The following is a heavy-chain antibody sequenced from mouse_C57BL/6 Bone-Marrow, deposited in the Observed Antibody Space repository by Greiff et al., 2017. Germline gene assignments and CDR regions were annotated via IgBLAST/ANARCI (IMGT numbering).Heavy chain of an antibody. J-gene: IGHJ2*01. V-gene: IGHV5-4*01. CDR2: ISDGGSYT. CDR3: ARERRDYFDY. Sequence: EVKLMESGGGLVKPGGSLKLSCAASGFTFSSYAMSWVRQTPEKRLEWVATISDGGSYTYYPANVKGRFTMPRDNANNNQYLLMSQLKSEYAAMYYCARERRDYFDYWGQGTTLTVSS. CDR1: GFTFSSYA.